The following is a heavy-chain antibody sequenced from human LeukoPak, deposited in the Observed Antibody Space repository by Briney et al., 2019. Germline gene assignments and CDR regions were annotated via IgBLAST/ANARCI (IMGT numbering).Heavy chain of an antibody. D-gene: IGHD1-14*01. CDR1: GYTLTELS. J-gene: IGHJ4*02. Sequence: ASVKVSCKVSGYTLTELSMHWVRQAPGKGLEWMGGFDPEDGETIYAQKFQGRVTMTEDASTDTAYMELSSPRSEDTAVYYCATVPLKPERFRSLDYWGQGTLVTVSS. CDR2: FDPEDGET. CDR3: ATVPLKPERFRSLDY. V-gene: IGHV1-24*01.